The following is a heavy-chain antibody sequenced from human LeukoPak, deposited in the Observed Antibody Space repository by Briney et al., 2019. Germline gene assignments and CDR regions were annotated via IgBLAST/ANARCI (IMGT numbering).Heavy chain of an antibody. Sequence: PGGSLRLSCAASGFTFSSYSMNWVRQAPGKGLEWVSYISSSSSTIYYADSVKGRFTISRDNAKNSLYLQMNSLRDEDTAVYYCARAPIYGSGSYYFDYWGQGTLVTVSS. D-gene: IGHD3-10*01. V-gene: IGHV3-48*02. J-gene: IGHJ4*02. CDR2: ISSSSSTI. CDR3: ARAPIYGSGSYYFDY. CDR1: GFTFSSYS.